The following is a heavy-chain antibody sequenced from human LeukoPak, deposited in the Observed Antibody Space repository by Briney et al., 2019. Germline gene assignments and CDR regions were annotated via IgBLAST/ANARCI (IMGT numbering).Heavy chain of an antibody. Sequence: GGSLRLSCPASAFTFSNYVMSWVRQAPGKGLEWVSTISASGERTYHADSVRGRLTISRDNSKNTLHLQVNSLRADDTAVYYCAKAGPGTMTFDAFDIWGQGTVVTVSS. CDR2: ISASGERT. J-gene: IGHJ3*02. CDR3: AKAGPGTMTFDAFDI. V-gene: IGHV3-23*01. CDR1: AFTFSNYV. D-gene: IGHD3-22*01.